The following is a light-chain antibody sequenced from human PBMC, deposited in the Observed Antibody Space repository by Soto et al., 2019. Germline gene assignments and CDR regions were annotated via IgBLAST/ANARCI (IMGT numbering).Light chain of an antibody. J-gene: IGKJ5*01. Sequence: KHLTQSPSLAFGYVFEIRTSTYRASQGISSYLAWYQQKPGKAPKLLIYAASTLQSGVPSRFSGSGSGTEFTLTISSLQPEDFAVYYCQHRSIWPASFGQGTRLEIK. V-gene: IGKV1-9*01. CDR1: QGISSY. CDR3: QHRSIWPAS. CDR2: AAS.